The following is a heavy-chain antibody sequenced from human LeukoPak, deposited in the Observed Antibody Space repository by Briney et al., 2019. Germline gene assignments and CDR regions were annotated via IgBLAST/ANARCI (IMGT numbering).Heavy chain of an antibody. D-gene: IGHD3-22*01. Sequence: QPGGSLRLSCAASGFTFSSYAMHWVRQAPGRGREWVAVISYDGSNKYYADSVKGRFTISRDNSKSTLYLQMNSLRAEDTAVYYCARAPVTMIVVVINYGMDVWGQGTTVTVSS. V-gene: IGHV3-30*04. CDR2: ISYDGSNK. J-gene: IGHJ6*02. CDR3: ARAPVTMIVVVINYGMDV. CDR1: GFTFSSYA.